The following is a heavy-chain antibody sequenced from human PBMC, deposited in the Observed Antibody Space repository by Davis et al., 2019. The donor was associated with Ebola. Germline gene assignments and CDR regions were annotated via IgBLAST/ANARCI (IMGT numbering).Heavy chain of an antibody. Sequence: GESLKISCAASGFTFSSYWMHWVRQAPGKGLVWVSLINSDGSSTSYADSVKGRFTISRDNAKNSLYLQMNSLRAEDTAVYYCARAKANYWSCAFDIWGQGTMVTVSS. CDR1: GFTFSSYW. J-gene: IGHJ3*02. CDR2: INSDGSST. CDR3: ARAKANYWSCAFDI. D-gene: IGHD2-8*02. V-gene: IGHV3-74*01.